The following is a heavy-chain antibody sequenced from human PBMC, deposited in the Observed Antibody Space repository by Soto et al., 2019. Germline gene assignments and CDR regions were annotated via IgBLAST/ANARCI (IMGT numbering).Heavy chain of an antibody. CDR1: GFSLSTSGVG. V-gene: IGHV2-5*02. Sequence: SGPTLVNPTQTLTLTCTFSGFSLSTSGVGVGWIRQPPGKALEWLALIYWDDDKRYSPSLKSRLTITKDTSKNQVVLTMTNMDPVDTATYYCAHRPLGYCSGGSCSGFSDYFDYWGQGTLVTVPS. J-gene: IGHJ4*02. D-gene: IGHD2-15*01. CDR2: IYWDDDK. CDR3: AHRPLGYCSGGSCSGFSDYFDY.